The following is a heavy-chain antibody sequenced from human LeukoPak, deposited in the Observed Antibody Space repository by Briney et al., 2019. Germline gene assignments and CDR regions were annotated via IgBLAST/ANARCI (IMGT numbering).Heavy chain of an antibody. V-gene: IGHV3-30*04. CDR1: GFTFSSYA. CDR2: ISYDGSNK. Sequence: PGGSLRLSCAASGFTFSSYAMHWVRQAPGKGLEWVAVISYDGSNKYYADSVKGRFTISRDNSKNTLYLQMNSLRAEDTAVYYCARERRYYDSSGYYQGAFDYWGQGTLVTVSS. J-gene: IGHJ4*02. D-gene: IGHD3-22*01. CDR3: ARERRYYDSSGYYQGAFDY.